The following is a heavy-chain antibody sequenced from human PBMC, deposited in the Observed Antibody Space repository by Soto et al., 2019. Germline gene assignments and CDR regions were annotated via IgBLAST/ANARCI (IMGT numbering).Heavy chain of an antibody. J-gene: IGHJ6*02. D-gene: IGHD3-10*01. V-gene: IGHV5-51*01. CDR2: IYPGDSDT. CDR1: GYSFTTYW. CDR3: ARVRHYYGSGSYAYYYGMDV. Sequence: GESLKISCKGSGYSFTTYWIAWVRQMPGKGLEWMGIIYPGDSDTRYSPSFQGQVTISADKSISTAYLQWSSLKASDTAMYYCARVRHYYGSGSYAYYYGMDVWGQGTTVTVSS.